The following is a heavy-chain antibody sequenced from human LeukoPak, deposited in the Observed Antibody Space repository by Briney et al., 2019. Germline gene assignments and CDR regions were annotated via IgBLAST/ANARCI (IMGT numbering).Heavy chain of an antibody. CDR2: ISASGGTT. CDR1: GFTFSSYA. V-gene: IGHV3-23*01. Sequence: GGSLRLSCAVSGFTFSSYAMSWVRQAPGRGLEWVSAISASGGTTDYADTVKGRFTISRDSSKNTLYLQTNSLRAEDTAVYYCAKDMSVTFPFFDYWGQGTLVTVSS. J-gene: IGHJ4*02. CDR3: AKDMSVTFPFFDY. D-gene: IGHD2-21*02.